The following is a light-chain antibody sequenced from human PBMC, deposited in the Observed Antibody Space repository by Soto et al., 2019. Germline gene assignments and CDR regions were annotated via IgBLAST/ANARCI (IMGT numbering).Light chain of an antibody. CDR3: QQYNSYSRT. J-gene: IGKJ1*01. Sequence: DIQMTQSPSTLSASVGDRVTITCRASQSISSWLAWYQQKPGKAPKLLIYMASSLESGVPARFSGTGSVKEFTLTISSLQPDDFATYYCQQYNSYSRTFGQGTKVEIK. CDR2: MAS. CDR1: QSISSW. V-gene: IGKV1-5*03.